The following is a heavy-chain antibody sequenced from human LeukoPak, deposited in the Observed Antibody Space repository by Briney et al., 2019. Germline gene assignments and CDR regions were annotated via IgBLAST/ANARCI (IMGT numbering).Heavy chain of an antibody. Sequence: GGSLRLSCAASGFTFSSYEMNWVRQAPGKGLEWVSYISSSGSTIYYADSVKGRFTISRDNAKNLLYLQMNTLRAEETAVYYCARAQSTMYDYWGQGTLVTVSS. V-gene: IGHV3-48*03. CDR1: GFTFSSYE. CDR2: ISSSGSTI. J-gene: IGHJ4*02. CDR3: ARAQSTMYDY. D-gene: IGHD5/OR15-5a*01.